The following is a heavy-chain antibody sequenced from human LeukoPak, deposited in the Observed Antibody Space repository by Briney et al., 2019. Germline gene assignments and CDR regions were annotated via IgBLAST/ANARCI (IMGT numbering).Heavy chain of an antibody. Sequence: ASVKVSCKASGYTFTGYYMHWVRQAPGQGLEWMGWINPNSGGTNYAQKFQGRVTMTRDTSISTAYMELSRLRSDDTAVYYCARDRGLTGTADYWGQGTLVTVSS. D-gene: IGHD1-20*01. V-gene: IGHV1-2*02. CDR2: INPNSGGT. CDR3: ARDRGLTGTADY. J-gene: IGHJ4*02. CDR1: GYTFTGYY.